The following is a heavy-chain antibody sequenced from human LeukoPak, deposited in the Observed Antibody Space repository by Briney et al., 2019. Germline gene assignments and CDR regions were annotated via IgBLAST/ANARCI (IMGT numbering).Heavy chain of an antibody. Sequence: PSQTLSLTCTVSGGSISGGDYYWSWIRQPPGKGLEWIGYIYYSGSTYYNPSLKSRVTISVDTSKNQFSLKLSSVTAADSAVYYCARELSITMVRGVMRRNDAFDIWGQGTMVTVSS. J-gene: IGHJ3*02. CDR2: IYYSGST. V-gene: IGHV4-30-4*01. D-gene: IGHD3-10*01. CDR1: GGSISGGDYY. CDR3: ARELSITMVRGVMRRNDAFDI.